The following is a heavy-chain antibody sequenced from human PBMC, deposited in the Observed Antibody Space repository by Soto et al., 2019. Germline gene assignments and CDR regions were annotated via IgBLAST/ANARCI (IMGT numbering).Heavy chain of an antibody. J-gene: IGHJ5*02. CDR1: GGSMSDNY. CDR2: IFHSGSS. Sequence: QVQLQESGPGLVKPSETLSLTCTVSGGSMSDNYWSWLRQSPGKGLEWIGYIFHSGSSNQNPSFQPRLSLSIDTSKNQFSMRLSSVTAVDTAVYFCARVLDYDVLTGFYRGAGWFDPWGQGTLVIVSS. CDR3: ARVLDYDVLTGFYRGAGWFDP. V-gene: IGHV4-59*01. D-gene: IGHD3-9*01.